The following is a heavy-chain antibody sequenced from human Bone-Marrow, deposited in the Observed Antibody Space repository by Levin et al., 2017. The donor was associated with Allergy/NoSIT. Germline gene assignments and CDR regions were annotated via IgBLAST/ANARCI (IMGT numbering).Heavy chain of an antibody. CDR2: IYSGEET. J-gene: IGHJ3*02. CDR3: ARGDRDNWNDGDAFDN. Sequence: GGSLRLSCTASGFSVVSRFMSWVRQAPGKGLEWVSVIYSGEETYYADSVKGRFTISRDYSNNAVDLQMNSLTSADTAVYYCARGDRDNWNDGDAFDNWGQGTMVTVSS. V-gene: IGHV3-66*02. D-gene: IGHD1-1*01. CDR1: GFSVVSRF.